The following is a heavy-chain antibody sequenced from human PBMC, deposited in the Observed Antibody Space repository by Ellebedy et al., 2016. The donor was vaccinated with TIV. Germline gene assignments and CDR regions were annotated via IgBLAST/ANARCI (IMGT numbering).Heavy chain of an antibody. V-gene: IGHV3-74*01. J-gene: IGHJ5*02. Sequence: GESLKISCAASGFTFSSHWMHWVRQAPGKGLVWVPGIDNDGSSTLYADSVKGRFTVSRDNAKNMLYLQMNSLRVEDTAVYYCVRDRPHNWFDPWGPGTLVTVSS. CDR3: VRDRPHNWFDP. CDR1: GFTFSSHW. CDR2: IDNDGSST.